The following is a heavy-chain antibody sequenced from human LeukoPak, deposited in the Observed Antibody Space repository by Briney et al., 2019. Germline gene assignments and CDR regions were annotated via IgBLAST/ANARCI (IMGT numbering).Heavy chain of an antibody. CDR1: GLTFSSYA. Sequence: GGSLRLSCVASGLTFSSYAMSWVRQAPGKGLEWVSAISSSGGSTYYADSVKGRFTISRDNSKNTLYLQMNSLRAEDTAVYYCAKDQGLPGYYYYMGVWGKGTTVTVSS. D-gene: IGHD5/OR15-5a*01. J-gene: IGHJ6*03. CDR2: ISSSGGST. V-gene: IGHV3-23*01. CDR3: AKDQGLPGYYYYMGV.